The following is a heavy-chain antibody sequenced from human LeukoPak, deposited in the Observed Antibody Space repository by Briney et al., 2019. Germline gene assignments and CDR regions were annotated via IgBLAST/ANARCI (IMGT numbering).Heavy chain of an antibody. D-gene: IGHD2-2*01. Sequence: PSETLSLTCTVSGGPLSSYYWSWIRQPPGKGLEWIGYIYHSGSTYYNPSLKSRVTISVDRSKNQFSLKLSSVTAADTAVYYCARTVLVARPGGMDVWGQGTTVTVSS. CDR3: ARTVLVARPGGMDV. CDR2: IYHSGST. CDR1: GGPLSSYY. V-gene: IGHV4-59*12. J-gene: IGHJ6*02.